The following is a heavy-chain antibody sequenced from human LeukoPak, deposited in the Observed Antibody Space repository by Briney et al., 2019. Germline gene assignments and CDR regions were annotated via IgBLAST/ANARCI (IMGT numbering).Heavy chain of an antibody. CDR2: INHSGST. CDR3: ARGPTVLRYFDWLPQH. CDR1: GGSFSGYY. J-gene: IGHJ4*02. D-gene: IGHD3-9*01. Sequence: SETLSLTRAVYGGSFSGYYWSWIRHPPGKGLEWIGEINHSGSTNYNPSLKSRVTISVDTSKNQFSLKLSSVTAADTAVYYCARGPTVLRYFDWLPQHWGQGTLVTVSS. V-gene: IGHV4-34*01.